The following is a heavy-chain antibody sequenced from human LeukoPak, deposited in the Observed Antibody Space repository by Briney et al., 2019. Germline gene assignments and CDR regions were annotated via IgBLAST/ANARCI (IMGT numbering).Heavy chain of an antibody. D-gene: IGHD2-2*01. Sequence: SVKVSCKASGGTFSSYAISWVRQAPGQGLEWMGGIIPIFSTANYAQKFQGRVTITADESTSTAYMELSSLRSEDTAVYYCARDLDIVVVPAAYYYYYGMDVWGQGTTVTVSS. CDR2: IIPIFSTA. J-gene: IGHJ6*02. CDR1: GGTFSSYA. V-gene: IGHV1-69*13. CDR3: ARDLDIVVVPAAYYYYYGMDV.